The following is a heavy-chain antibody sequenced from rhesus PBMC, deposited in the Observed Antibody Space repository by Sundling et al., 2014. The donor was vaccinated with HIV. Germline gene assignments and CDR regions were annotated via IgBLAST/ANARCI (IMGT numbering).Heavy chain of an antibody. Sequence: QVQLQESGPGLVKPSESLSLTCGVSNGSISESYRWNWIRQAPGKGLEWIGGIYGNGANTHYNPSLKSRVSISRDTSKNQFSLKLRSVTAADTAVYYCAIQYKYGLDSWGQGVVVTVSS. J-gene: IGHJ6*01. CDR3: AIQYKYGLDS. CDR2: IYGNGANT. CDR1: NGSISESYR. V-gene: IGHV4-143*01. D-gene: IGHD1-44*01.